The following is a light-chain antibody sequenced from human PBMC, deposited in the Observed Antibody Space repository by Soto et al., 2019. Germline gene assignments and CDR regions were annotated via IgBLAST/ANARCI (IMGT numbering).Light chain of an antibody. J-gene: IGKJ1*01. CDR1: QSVSSY. V-gene: IGKV3-11*01. CDR3: QQRQSWPRT. CDR2: DAS. Sequence: IVSTQSPSTLSLSPGERAPLSCGASQSVSSYLAWYQQKPGQAPRLLIYDASNRATGIPARFSGSGSGTDFTLIISRLEPEDFAVYYCQQRQSWPRTFGQGTKVDIK.